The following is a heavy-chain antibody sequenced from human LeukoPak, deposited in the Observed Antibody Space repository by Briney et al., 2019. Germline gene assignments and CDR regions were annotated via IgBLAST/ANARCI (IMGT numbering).Heavy chain of an antibody. J-gene: IGHJ6*03. CDR3: ARGPSITMVRGGQWYYYMDV. CDR1: GYTFTDYY. D-gene: IGHD3-10*01. Sequence: GSVKVSCKASGYTFTDYYMHWVRQAPGQGLEWMGIINPSGGSTNYAQKFQGRVTMTRDTSTNTVYMELSSLRSEDTAVYYCARGPSITMVRGGQWYYYMDVWGKGTTVTISS. CDR2: INPSGGST. V-gene: IGHV1-46*01.